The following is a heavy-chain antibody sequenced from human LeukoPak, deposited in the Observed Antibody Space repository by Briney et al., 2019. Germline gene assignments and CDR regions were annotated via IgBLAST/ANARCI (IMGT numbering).Heavy chain of an antibody. CDR2: IRGSGGST. CDR1: GFTFSSYA. D-gene: IGHD1-26*01. V-gene: IGHV3-23*01. Sequence: GGSLRLSCAASGFTFSSYAMSWVRQAPGKGLEWVSAIRGSGGSTYYADSVKGRFTISRDNSKNTLYLQMNSLRAEDTAVYYCAKDYSVVGATLFDYWGQGTLVTVSS. J-gene: IGHJ4*02. CDR3: AKDYSVVGATLFDY.